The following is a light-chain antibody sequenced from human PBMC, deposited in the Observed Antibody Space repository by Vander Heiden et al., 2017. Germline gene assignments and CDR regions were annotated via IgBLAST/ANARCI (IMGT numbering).Light chain of an antibody. CDR2: SNN. V-gene: IGLV1-44*01. CDR1: SSNIGSNA. Sequence: QSVLTPPPSASGTPGHRVTISCSGSSSNIGSNAVNWYQQLPGTAPKLLIYSNNQRPSGVPDRFSGSKSGTSASLAISGLQSEDEADYYCAAWDDSLNAPWVFGGGTKLTVL. CDR3: AAWDDSLNAPWV. J-gene: IGLJ3*02.